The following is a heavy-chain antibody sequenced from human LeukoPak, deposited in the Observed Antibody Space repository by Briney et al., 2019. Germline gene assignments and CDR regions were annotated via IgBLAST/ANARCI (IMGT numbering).Heavy chain of an antibody. J-gene: IGHJ4*02. Sequence: SETLSLTCAVYGGSFSGYYWSWIRQPPGKGPEWIGEINHSGSTNYNPSLKCRVTISVDTSKNQFSLKLSSVTAADTAVYYCARVWDSSGSYYFDYWGQGTLVTVSS. V-gene: IGHV4-34*01. D-gene: IGHD3-22*01. CDR3: ARVWDSSGSYYFDY. CDR2: INHSGST. CDR1: GGSFSGYY.